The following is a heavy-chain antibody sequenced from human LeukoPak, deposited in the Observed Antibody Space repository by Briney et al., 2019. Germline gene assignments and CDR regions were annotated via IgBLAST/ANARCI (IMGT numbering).Heavy chain of an antibody. Sequence: ASVKVSCKASGYTFTSYAMHWVRQAPGQRLEWMGWINAGNGNTKYSQKFQGRVTITRDTSASTACMELSSLRSEDTAVYYCARPRRQRSSSWYWDAFDIWGQGTMVTVSS. CDR1: GYTFTSYA. D-gene: IGHD6-13*01. J-gene: IGHJ3*02. V-gene: IGHV1-3*01. CDR2: INAGNGNT. CDR3: ARPRRQRSSSWYWDAFDI.